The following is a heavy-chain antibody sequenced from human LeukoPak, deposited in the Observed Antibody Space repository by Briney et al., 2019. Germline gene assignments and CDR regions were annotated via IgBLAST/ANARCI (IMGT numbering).Heavy chain of an antibody. V-gene: IGHV4-34*01. D-gene: IGHD2-2*02. J-gene: IGHJ5*02. CDR1: GGSFSGYY. CDR2: VNHSGST. Sequence: SETLSLTCAVYGGSFSGYYWSWIRQPPGKGLEWIGEVNHSGSTNYNPSLKSRVTISVDTSKNQFSLKLSSVTAADTAVYYCARGPGAAAAIPGRRSGLDPWGQGTLVTVSS. CDR3: ARGPGAAAAIPGRRSGLDP.